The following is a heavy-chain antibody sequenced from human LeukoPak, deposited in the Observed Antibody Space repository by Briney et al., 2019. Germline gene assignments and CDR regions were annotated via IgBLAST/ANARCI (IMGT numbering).Heavy chain of an antibody. V-gene: IGHV3-48*01. D-gene: IGHD6-13*01. CDR3: ARDRIEQQRTLGRSTSYYNYYYMDV. CDR1: GFIFSSYS. Sequence: PGGSLTLSCAASGFIFSSYSMNWVRQAPGKGLEWVSYISSSGSTIYYADSVKGRFTISRDNAKNSLYLQMNSLRAEDTAVYYCARDRIEQQRTLGRSTSYYNYYYMDVWGKGTTVTVSS. CDR2: ISSSGSTI. J-gene: IGHJ6*03.